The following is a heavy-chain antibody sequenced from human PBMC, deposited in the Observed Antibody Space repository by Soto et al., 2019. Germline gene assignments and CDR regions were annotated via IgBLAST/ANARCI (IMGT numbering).Heavy chain of an antibody. CDR2: ILSLESHK. Sequence: GGSLRLSCVGSGFNFSDYYMNWIRQTPVKGLEWVSSILSLESHKYYAASVMGRFSISRDNAKKSLFLQMNNLRAEDTGIYFCATGLKDASNRPSFDSWGPGTPVTVSS. J-gene: IGHJ4*02. CDR1: GFNFSDYY. V-gene: IGHV3-11*01. D-gene: IGHD3-16*01. CDR3: ATGLKDASNRPSFDS.